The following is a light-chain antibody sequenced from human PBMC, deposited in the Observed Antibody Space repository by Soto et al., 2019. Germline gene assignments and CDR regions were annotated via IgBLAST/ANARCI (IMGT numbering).Light chain of an antibody. CDR1: QSINNW. J-gene: IGKJ1*01. Sequence: DNQMTQSPSTLSASVGDRVTITCRASQSINNWLAWYQQKPGKAPKLLIYGASSLGSGVPSRFSGSGSGTEFTLTINSLQPDDFATYYCQQYNLYWTFGQGTKVDIK. CDR3: QQYNLYWT. V-gene: IGKV1-5*01. CDR2: GAS.